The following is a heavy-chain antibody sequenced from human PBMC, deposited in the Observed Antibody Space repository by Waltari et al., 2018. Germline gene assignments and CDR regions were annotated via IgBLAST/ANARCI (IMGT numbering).Heavy chain of an antibody. D-gene: IGHD4-17*01. CDR2: IYYSGRT. V-gene: IGHV4-59*11. CDR1: GGSIRSHY. CDR3: ARVWGVRDDYGDYGDYYFDY. J-gene: IGHJ4*02. Sequence: QVQLQESGPGLVKPSATLSLTCTDPGGSIRSHYWSWFRPPPGKGLEWIGYIYYSGRTNYNPSLKSQVTISVDTSKNQFSLKLSSVTAADTAVYYWARVWGVRDDYGDYGDYYFDYWGQGTLVTVSS.